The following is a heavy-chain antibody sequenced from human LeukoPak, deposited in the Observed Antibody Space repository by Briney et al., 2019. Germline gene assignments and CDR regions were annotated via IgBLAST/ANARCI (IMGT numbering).Heavy chain of an antibody. Sequence: GGSLRLSCAASGFTFSSYWMNWVRQAPGKGLEWVANIKQDGSEKYYVESVKGRFTISRDNAKNSVYLQMNSLRAEDTGVYYCAKDHYWSIDYWGRGTLVTVSS. CDR1: GFTFSSYW. V-gene: IGHV3-7*01. J-gene: IGHJ4*02. CDR3: AKDHYWSIDY. CDR2: IKQDGSEK. D-gene: IGHD3-3*01.